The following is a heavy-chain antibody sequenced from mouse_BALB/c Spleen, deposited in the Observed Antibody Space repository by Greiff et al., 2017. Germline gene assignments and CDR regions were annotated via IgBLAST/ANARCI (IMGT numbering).Heavy chain of an antibody. V-gene: IGHV5-6-5*01. D-gene: IGHD1-1*01. J-gene: IGHJ4*01. Sequence: DVMLVESGGGLVKPGGSLKLSCAASGFTFSSYAMSWVRQTPEKRLEWVASISSGGSTYYPDSVKGRFTISRDNARNILYLQMSSLRSEDTAMYYCARGAVVATDYAMDYWGQGTSVTVSS. CDR2: ISSGGST. CDR1: GFTFSSYA. CDR3: ARGAVVATDYAMDY.